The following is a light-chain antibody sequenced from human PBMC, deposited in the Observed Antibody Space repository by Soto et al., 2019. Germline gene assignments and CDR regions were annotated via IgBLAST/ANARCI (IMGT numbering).Light chain of an antibody. CDR3: SSYTSDTSPYV. V-gene: IGLV2-14*01. CDR1: SSDVGGYNY. Sequence: QSVLTQPPSASGTPGQRVTVSCSGTSSDVGGYNYVSWYQLHPGKAPKLIIYEVNNRPSGLSNRFSGSKSGNTASLTISGLQADDEGDYYCSSYTSDTSPYVFGTGTKLTVL. J-gene: IGLJ1*01. CDR2: EVN.